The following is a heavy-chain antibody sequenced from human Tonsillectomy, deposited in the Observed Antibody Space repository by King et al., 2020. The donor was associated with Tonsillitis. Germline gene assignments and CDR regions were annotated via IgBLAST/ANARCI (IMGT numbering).Heavy chain of an antibody. J-gene: IGHJ4*02. CDR2: IRGYNGKT. V-gene: IGHV1-18*01. CDR1: GYTFASSA. CDR3: ARGGSYYPY. Sequence: QLVQSGAEVKKPGASVKVSCKASGYTFASSAFSWGRQAPGQGLEWMGWIRGYNGKTDDSQKLQGRVTLTTDTSTRTAYMDLRGLTSDDTAVYYCARGGSYYPYWGQGTLVTVSS. D-gene: IGHD1-26*01.